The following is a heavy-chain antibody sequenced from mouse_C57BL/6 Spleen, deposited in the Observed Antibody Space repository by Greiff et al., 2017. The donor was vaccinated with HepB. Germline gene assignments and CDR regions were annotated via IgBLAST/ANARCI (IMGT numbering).Heavy chain of an antibody. D-gene: IGHD2-3*01. CDR1: GFTFSDYG. Sequence: EVQGVESGGGLVKPGGSLKLSCAASGFTFSDYGMHWVRQAPEKGLEWVAYISSGSSTIYYADTVKGRFTISRDNAKNTLFLQMTSLRSEDTAMYYCASDGYPAWFAYWGQGTLVTVSA. CDR2: ISSGSSTI. CDR3: ASDGYPAWFAY. J-gene: IGHJ3*01. V-gene: IGHV5-17*01.